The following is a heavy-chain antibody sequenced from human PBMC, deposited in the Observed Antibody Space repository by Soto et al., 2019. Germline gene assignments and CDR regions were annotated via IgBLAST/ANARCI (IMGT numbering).Heavy chain of an antibody. CDR2: IIPIFGTA. J-gene: IGHJ5*02. D-gene: IGHD3-3*01. V-gene: IGHV1-69*06. CDR1: GGTFSSYA. CDR3: ARAALRFLEWYNWFDP. Sequence: SVKVSCKASGGTFSSYAISWVRQAPGQGLEWMGGIIPIFGTADYAQKFQGRVTITADKSTSTAYMELSSLRSEDTAVYYCARAALRFLEWYNWFDPWGQGTLVTVSS.